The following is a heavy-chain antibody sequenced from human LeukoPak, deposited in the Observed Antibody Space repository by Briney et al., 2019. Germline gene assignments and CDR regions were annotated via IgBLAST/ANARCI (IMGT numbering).Heavy chain of an antibody. Sequence: ASVKVSCKASGYTFTTYYIHWVRQAPGQGLEWMGLINPSGGSTTYAQKFQGRVTMTRDTSTSTVYMELSSLRSDDTAVYFCAREAGIGTWLGYCSGDNCRTRFDYWGQGTLVTVSS. J-gene: IGHJ4*02. CDR2: INPSGGST. CDR3: AREAGIGTWLGYCSGDNCRTRFDY. V-gene: IGHV1-46*01. D-gene: IGHD2-15*01. CDR1: GYTFTTYY.